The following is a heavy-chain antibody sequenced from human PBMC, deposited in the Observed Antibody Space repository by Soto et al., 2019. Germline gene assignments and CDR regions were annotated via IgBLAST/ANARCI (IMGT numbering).Heavy chain of an antibody. Sequence: ASVKVSCKASGYIFTAYSYHWVRQAPGQGLEWMGWVNVNSGDTIYAEKFQGRVTLTSDMSISTTYMELYSLTSDDTAVYYCAREASAVISLDYWGQGTLVTVSS. D-gene: IGHD6-19*01. CDR1: GYIFTAYS. CDR3: AREASAVISLDY. CDR2: VNVNSGDT. V-gene: IGHV1-2*02. J-gene: IGHJ4*02.